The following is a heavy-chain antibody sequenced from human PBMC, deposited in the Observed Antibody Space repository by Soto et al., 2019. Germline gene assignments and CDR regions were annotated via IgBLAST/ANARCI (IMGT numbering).Heavy chain of an antibody. D-gene: IGHD2-15*01. CDR1: GFTFDDYM. CDR2: ISWDGGSI. Sequence: GGSLRLSCEASGFTFDDYMMHWVRQVPGKGLEWISLISWDGGSIDYADSIKGRFTVSRDNSKNSLYLHMHSLKTEDTAFYYCAKEGNGGSSLDYWGQGTLVTVSS. V-gene: IGHV3-43*01. J-gene: IGHJ4*02. CDR3: AKEGNGGSSLDY.